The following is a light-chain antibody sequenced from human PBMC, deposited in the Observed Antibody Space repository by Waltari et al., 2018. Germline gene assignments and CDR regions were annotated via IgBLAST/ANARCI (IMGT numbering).Light chain of an antibody. Sequence: EIVLTQSPGSLPSSPGASVTLSCRASQSVSRALAWYQQKPGQAPRLLIFGASNRATGIPDRFSGSGSETDFSLTISRLEPEDFAVYYCQHYVRLPATFGRGTKVEIK. J-gene: IGKJ1*01. CDR1: QSVSRA. CDR2: GAS. CDR3: QHYVRLPAT. V-gene: IGKV3-20*01.